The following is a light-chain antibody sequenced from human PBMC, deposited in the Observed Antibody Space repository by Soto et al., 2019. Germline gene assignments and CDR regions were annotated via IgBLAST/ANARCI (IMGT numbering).Light chain of an antibody. J-gene: IGLJ1*01. Sequence: QCALTQPPSASGSPGQSVTISCTGTSSDVGGYNYVSWYQQHPGKAPKLMIYEVSKRPSGVPDRFSGSKSGNTASLTVSGLQAEDEADYYCSSYAGSNNNYVFGTGTQLTVL. CDR3: SSYAGSNNNYV. CDR1: SSDVGGYNY. V-gene: IGLV2-8*01. CDR2: EVS.